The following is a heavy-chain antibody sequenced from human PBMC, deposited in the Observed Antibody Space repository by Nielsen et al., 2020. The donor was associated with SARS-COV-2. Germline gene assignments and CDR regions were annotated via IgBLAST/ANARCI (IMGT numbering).Heavy chain of an antibody. Sequence: SLRLSCAASGFTFDDYAMHWVRQAPGKGLEWVSGISWNSGSIGYADSVKGRFTISRDNAKNSLYLQMSSLTVEDTAVFYCARGHYGLEVWGQGTTVTVSS. V-gene: IGHV3-9*01. CDR1: GFTFDDYA. J-gene: IGHJ6*02. CDR2: ISWNSGSI. CDR3: ARGHYGLEV.